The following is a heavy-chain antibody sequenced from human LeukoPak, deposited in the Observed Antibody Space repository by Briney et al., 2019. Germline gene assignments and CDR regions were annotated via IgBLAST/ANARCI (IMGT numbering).Heavy chain of an antibody. CDR2: IYYSGST. J-gene: IGHJ4*02. Sequence: SETLSLTCTVSGGSISSSSYYWGWIRQPPGKGLERIGSIYYSGSTYYNPSLKSRVTISVDTSKNQFSLKLSSVTAADTAVYYCARQHYDFWSGYYTCGFDYWGQGTLVTVSS. V-gene: IGHV4-39*01. CDR1: GGSISSSSYY. D-gene: IGHD3-3*01. CDR3: ARQHYDFWSGYYTCGFDY.